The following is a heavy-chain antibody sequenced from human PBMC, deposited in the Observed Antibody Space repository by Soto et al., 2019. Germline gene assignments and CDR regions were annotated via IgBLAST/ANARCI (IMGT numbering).Heavy chain of an antibody. J-gene: IGHJ3*02. CDR2: MNPNSGNT. V-gene: IGHV1-8*01. Sequence: ASVKVSCKASGYTITSYDINWVRQATGQGLEWMGWMNPNSGNTGYAQKFQGRVTMTRNTSISTAYMELSSLRSEDTAVYYCERGGTTVTPTYSIDALDIWAKGTMVTVSS. CDR1: GYTITSYD. D-gene: IGHD4-17*01. CDR3: ERGGTTVTPTYSIDALDI.